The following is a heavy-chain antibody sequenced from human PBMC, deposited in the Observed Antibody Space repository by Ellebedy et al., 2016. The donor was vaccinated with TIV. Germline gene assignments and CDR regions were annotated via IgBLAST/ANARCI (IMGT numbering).Heavy chain of an antibody. CDR1: GFTFTRYW. J-gene: IGHJ3*02. V-gene: IGHV3-7*04. CDR2: ITYDEIEK. D-gene: IGHD2-2*01. CDR3: TRDTVEVAGGDAFDM. Sequence: PGGSLRLSCAASGFTFTRYWMSWVRQAPGKGLEWVALITYDEIEKYLLDSVKGRFTISRDNARNSLYLQMNSLRADDTGIYYCTRDTVEVAGGDAFDMWGQGTMVTVSS.